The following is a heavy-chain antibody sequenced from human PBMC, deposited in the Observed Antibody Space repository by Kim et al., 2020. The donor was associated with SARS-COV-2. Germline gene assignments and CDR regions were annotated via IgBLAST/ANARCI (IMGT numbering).Heavy chain of an antibody. J-gene: IGHJ6*02. V-gene: IGHV3-30*07. Sequence: VRGRFAISRDNSRNTVYLQTSSLRAEDTAVYYCARDPLHYYGSGTYGLDVWGQGTTVTVSS. CDR3: ARDPLHYYGSGTYGLDV. D-gene: IGHD3-10*01.